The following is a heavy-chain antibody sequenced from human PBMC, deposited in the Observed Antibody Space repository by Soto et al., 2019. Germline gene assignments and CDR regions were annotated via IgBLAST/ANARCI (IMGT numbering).Heavy chain of an antibody. V-gene: IGHV3-7*01. Sequence: ESGGGLVQPGGSLRLSCAASGFTFSSYWMSWVRQAPGKGLEWVANIKQDGSEKYYVDSVKGRFTISRDNAKNSLYLQMNSLRAEDTAVYYCARDTPLPVAAADAFDYWGQGTLVTVSS. D-gene: IGHD6-19*01. CDR2: IKQDGSEK. J-gene: IGHJ4*02. CDR1: GFTFSSYW. CDR3: ARDTPLPVAAADAFDY.